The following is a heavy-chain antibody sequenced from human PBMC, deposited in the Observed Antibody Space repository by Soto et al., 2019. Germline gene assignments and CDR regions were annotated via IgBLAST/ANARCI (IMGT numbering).Heavy chain of an antibody. CDR3: ARNKITARFDY. J-gene: IGHJ4*02. CDR2: INHSGST. D-gene: IGHD3-10*01. Sequence: SETLSLTCAVYGGSFSGYYWTWIRQPPETRLEWIGEINHSGSTNYNPSIKSRVTISVDTSKNQFSLKLTSVTVADTAVYYGARNKITARFDYWGQGTLVTV. CDR1: GGSFSGYY. V-gene: IGHV4-34*01.